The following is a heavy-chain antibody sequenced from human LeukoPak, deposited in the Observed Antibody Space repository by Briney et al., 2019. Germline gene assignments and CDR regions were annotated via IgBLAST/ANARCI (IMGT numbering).Heavy chain of an antibody. J-gene: IGHJ4*02. CDR1: GGSISGSSYY. D-gene: IGHD2-15*01. CDR2: IYYSGGT. Sequence: PSETLSLTCTVSGGSISGSSYYWGWIRQPPGKGLEWIGSIYYSGGTYYNPSLKSRVTISVDTSKNQFSLKLSSVTAADTAVYYCAKARYDGEVMIAVTDYWGQGTLVTVSS. V-gene: IGHV4-39*07. CDR3: AKARYDGEVMIAVTDY.